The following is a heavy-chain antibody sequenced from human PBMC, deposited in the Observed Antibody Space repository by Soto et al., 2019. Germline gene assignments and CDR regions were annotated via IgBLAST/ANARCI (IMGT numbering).Heavy chain of an antibody. Sequence: GGCLRVSCLASLFTFSSYERRWLRQAPGKGLEWVSYISSSGSTTHYPDSVRGRFTISRDNAKNSLFLQMSSLRVEDTAVYYCAPAPTGLDVWAQGTTVTVSS. J-gene: IGHJ6*02. CDR1: LFTFSSYE. V-gene: IGHV3-48*03. CDR2: ISSSGSTT. CDR3: APAPTGLDV. D-gene: IGHD1-1*01.